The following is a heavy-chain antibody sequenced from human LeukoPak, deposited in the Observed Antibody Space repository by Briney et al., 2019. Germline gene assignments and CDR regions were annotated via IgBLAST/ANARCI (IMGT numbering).Heavy chain of an antibody. CDR2: ITAFNGNT. D-gene: IGHD3-22*01. Sequence: ASVKVSCKASGFALYKYNIVWVRQAPGQGLEWVGWITAFNGNTNYGQKVQGRITMTTDTSTSTSYMELRNLRSDDTAVYYCLRLTYDYDSSGSDYDSWGQGTLVTVSS. CDR1: GFALYKYN. V-gene: IGHV1-18*04. CDR3: LRLTYDYDSSGSDYDS. J-gene: IGHJ4*02.